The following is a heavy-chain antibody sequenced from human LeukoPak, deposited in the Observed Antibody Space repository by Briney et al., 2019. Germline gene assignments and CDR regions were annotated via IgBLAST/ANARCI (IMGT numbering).Heavy chain of an antibody. D-gene: IGHD5-18*01. V-gene: IGHV4-39*01. J-gene: IGHJ6*03. CDR3: ARQRAFGYSYGYHYYYYMDV. CDR2: IYYSGST. CDR1: GGSISSSSYY. Sequence: SETLSLTCTVSGGSISSSSYYWGWIRQPPGKGLEWIGSIYYSGSTYYNPSLKSRVTISVDTSKNQFSLKLSSVTAADTAVYYCARQRAFGYSYGYHYYYYMDVWGKGTTVTISS.